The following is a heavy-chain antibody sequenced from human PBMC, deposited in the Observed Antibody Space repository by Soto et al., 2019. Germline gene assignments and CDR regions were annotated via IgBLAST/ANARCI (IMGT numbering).Heavy chain of an antibody. CDR3: ARGYYYGSGSPIQGWFDP. Sequence: QVQLVQSGAEVKKPGASVKVSCKASGYTFTGYYIHWVRQAPGQGLEWMGWINPNSGGTNYAQKFQGWVTMTRDTSISTAYMELSRLRSDDTAVYYCARGYYYGSGSPIQGWFDPWGQGTLVTVSS. CDR2: INPNSGGT. CDR1: GYTFTGYY. V-gene: IGHV1-2*04. J-gene: IGHJ5*02. D-gene: IGHD3-10*01.